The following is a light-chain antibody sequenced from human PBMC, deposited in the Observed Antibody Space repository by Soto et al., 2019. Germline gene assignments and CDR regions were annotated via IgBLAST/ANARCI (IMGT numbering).Light chain of an antibody. CDR3: QHYNSYPWT. CDR1: QPINNW. CDR2: HAS. Sequence: DIQMTQSPSTLSASIGDRVTITCRASQPINNWLAWYQQKPGKAPNLLMYHASNLETGVPSRFSGSAIGTEFTLTISSLQPDELATYYCQHYNSYPWTFGQGTKVEIK. V-gene: IGKV1-5*01. J-gene: IGKJ1*01.